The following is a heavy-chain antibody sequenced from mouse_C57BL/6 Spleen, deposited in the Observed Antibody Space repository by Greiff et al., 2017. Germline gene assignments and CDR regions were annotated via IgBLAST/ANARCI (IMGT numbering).Heavy chain of an antibody. Sequence: VQLKQSGAELVRPGASVKLSCTASGFNIKDYYMHWVKQRPEQGLEWIGRIDPEDGDTEYAPKFQGKATMTADTSSNTAYLQLSSLTSEDTAVYYCTYSPIYYDPYYAMDYWGQGTSVTVSS. J-gene: IGHJ4*01. V-gene: IGHV14-1*01. CDR2: IDPEDGDT. CDR1: GFNIKDYY. D-gene: IGHD2-4*01. CDR3: TYSPIYYDPYYAMDY.